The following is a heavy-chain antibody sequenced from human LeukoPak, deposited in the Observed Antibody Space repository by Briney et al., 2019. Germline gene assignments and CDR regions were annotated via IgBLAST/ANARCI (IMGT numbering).Heavy chain of an antibody. Sequence: GGSLRLSCAASGFTFSTYAMGWVRQAPGEGLEWVSSIKGGGGDPFYADSVRGRFTVSRDKSKNTLYLQLNSLRPEDTAVYFCAQGGHDFNPFYYWGQGTLVTVSS. CDR3: AQGGHDFNPFYY. D-gene: IGHD2-21*02. J-gene: IGHJ4*02. CDR2: IKGGGGDP. V-gene: IGHV3-23*01. CDR1: GFTFSTYA.